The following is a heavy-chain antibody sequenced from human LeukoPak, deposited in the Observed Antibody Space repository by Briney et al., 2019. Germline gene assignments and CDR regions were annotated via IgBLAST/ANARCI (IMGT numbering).Heavy chain of an antibody. CDR3: ARDPYCSSTSCYVHFDY. D-gene: IGHD2-2*01. V-gene: IGHV3-11*01. CDR1: GFTFSDYY. CDR2: ISSSGSTI. Sequence: GGSLRLSCAASGFTFSDYYMSWIRQAPGKGLEWVSDISSSGSTIYYADSVKGRFTISRDNAKNSLYLQMNSLRAEDTAVYYCARDPYCSSTSCYVHFDYWGQGTLVTVSS. J-gene: IGHJ4*02.